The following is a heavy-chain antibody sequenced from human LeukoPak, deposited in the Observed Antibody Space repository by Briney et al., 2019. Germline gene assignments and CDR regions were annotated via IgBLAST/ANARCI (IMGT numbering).Heavy chain of an antibody. CDR3: GRGSSSGWYIDY. Sequence: GGSLRLSCAASGFTSSDYYMSWIRQAPGKGLEWVSYISSSGSTIYYADSVKGRFTISRDNAKNPLYLQMNSLRAEDTAVYYCGRGSSSGWYIDYWGQGTLVTVSS. CDR1: GFTSSDYY. CDR2: ISSSGSTI. J-gene: IGHJ4*02. D-gene: IGHD6-19*01. V-gene: IGHV3-11*01.